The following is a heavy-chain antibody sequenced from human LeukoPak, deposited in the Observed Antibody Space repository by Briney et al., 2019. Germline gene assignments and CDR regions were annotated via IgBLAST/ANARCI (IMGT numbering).Heavy chain of an antibody. J-gene: IGHJ3*02. CDR3: ARSSAYYNEADI. CDR2: INPSGGST. Sequence: ASVTVSCKASGYTFTGYYIHWVRQAPGQGLEWMGIINPSGGSTTYAQKFQGRLTMASDTSTSTVYMELSSLRSEDTAMYYCARSSAYYNEADIWGQGTMVTVSS. V-gene: IGHV1-46*01. CDR1: GYTFTGYY. D-gene: IGHD1-26*01.